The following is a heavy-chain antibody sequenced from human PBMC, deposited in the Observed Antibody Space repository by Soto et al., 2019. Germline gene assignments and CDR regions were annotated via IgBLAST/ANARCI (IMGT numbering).Heavy chain of an antibody. CDR1: GFTFSSYA. J-gene: IGHJ4*02. D-gene: IGHD3-22*01. Sequence: GGSLRLSCAASGFTFSSYAMSWVRQAPGKGLEWVAVISYDGSNKYYADSVKGRFTISRDNSKNTLYLQMNSLRAEDTAVYYCARVSRAMIVVVITVSFEYWGQGTLVTVSS. V-gene: IGHV3-30-3*01. CDR2: ISYDGSNK. CDR3: ARVSRAMIVVVITVSFEY.